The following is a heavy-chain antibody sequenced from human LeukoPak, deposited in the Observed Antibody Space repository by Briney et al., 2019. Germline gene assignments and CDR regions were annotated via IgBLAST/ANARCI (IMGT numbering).Heavy chain of an antibody. CDR1: GFTFSSYG. CDR2: IRYDGSNK. CDR3: SRSLDY. Sequence: QPGGSLRLSCAASGFTFSSYGMHWVRQAPGKGLEWVAFIRYDGSNKYYAGSVKVRFTISRDNAKNSLYLQMNKLRAEDTAVYYCSRSLDYWGQGALVTVSS. J-gene: IGHJ4*02. V-gene: IGHV3-30*02.